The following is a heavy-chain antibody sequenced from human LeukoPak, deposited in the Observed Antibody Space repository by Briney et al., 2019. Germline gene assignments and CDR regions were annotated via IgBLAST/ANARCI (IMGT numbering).Heavy chain of an antibody. CDR3: ARQSIAARGYYYYMDV. J-gene: IGHJ6*03. CDR1: GGSISSYY. D-gene: IGHD6-6*01. CDR2: IYYNGST. Sequence: SETLSLTCTVSGGSISSYYWSWIRQPPGKGLEWIGSIYYNGSTHHNPSLKSRVTISVDTSKNQFSLKVSSVTAADTAVYYCARQSIAARGYYYYMDVWGKGTTVTVSS. V-gene: IGHV4-59*05.